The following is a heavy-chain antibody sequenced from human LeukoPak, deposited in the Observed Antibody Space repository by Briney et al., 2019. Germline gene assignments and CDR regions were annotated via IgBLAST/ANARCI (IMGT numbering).Heavy chain of an antibody. CDR3: AKDLREYSSSPRNAFDI. CDR1: GFIFSSYE. D-gene: IGHD6-6*01. CDR2: ISSSGGCT. J-gene: IGHJ3*02. Sequence: GSLRLSCAASGFIFSSYEMNWVRQAPGKGLEWVSTISSSGGCTYYADSVKGRFTISRDNSKNTLYLQMNSLRAEDTAVYYCAKDLREYSSSPRNAFDIWAKGQWSPSLQ. V-gene: IGHV3-23*01.